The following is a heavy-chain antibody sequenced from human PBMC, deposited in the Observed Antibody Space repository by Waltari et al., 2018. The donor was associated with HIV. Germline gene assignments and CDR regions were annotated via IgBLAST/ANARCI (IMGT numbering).Heavy chain of an antibody. CDR3: ARHCRADLGFCAALDS. V-gene: IGHV1-18*01. J-gene: IGHJ4*02. Sequence: QVYLVQSGPEVKKPGASVKVSCKASGYTFTSSGISWVRQAPGRGLEWMGWISAYNGNRNYAQRFQDRVTMTADTSASTVYMEVRSLRSDDTAVYFCARHCRADLGFCAALDSWGQGTLVTVSS. D-gene: IGHD2-15*01. CDR2: ISAYNGNR. CDR1: GYTFTSSG.